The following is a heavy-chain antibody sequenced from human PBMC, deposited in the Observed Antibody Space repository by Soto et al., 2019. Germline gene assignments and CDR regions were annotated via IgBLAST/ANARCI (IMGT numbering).Heavy chain of an antibody. CDR1: VGSISSTSYH. V-gene: IGHV4-39*01. D-gene: IGHD3-22*01. Sequence: QLQLQESGPGLVKPSETLSLTCTVSVGSISSTSYHWVWIRQPPGKGLDYIGSLDYGGGSFYNPSLKSRVTISADTSKNQLSLKVNSVTAADTAVYYCARNYYDGSGLFYWGQGTVVTVSS. CDR2: LDYGGGS. J-gene: IGHJ4*02. CDR3: ARNYYDGSGLFY.